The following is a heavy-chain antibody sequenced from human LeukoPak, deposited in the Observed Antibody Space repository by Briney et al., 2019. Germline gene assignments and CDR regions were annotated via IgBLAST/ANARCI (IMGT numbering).Heavy chain of an antibody. CDR3: ARDRPASYGYLAAFDI. J-gene: IGHJ3*02. V-gene: IGHV4-39*07. CDR1: GGSISSSSYY. Sequence: SETLSLTCTVSGGSISSSSYYWGWIRQPPGKGLEWIGSIYYSGSTYYNPSLKSRVTISVDTSKNQFSLKLSSVTAADTAVYYCARDRPASYGYLAAFDIWGQGTMVTVSS. D-gene: IGHD5-18*01. CDR2: IYYSGST.